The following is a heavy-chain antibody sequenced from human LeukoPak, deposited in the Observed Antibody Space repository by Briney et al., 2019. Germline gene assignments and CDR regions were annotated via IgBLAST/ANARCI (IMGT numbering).Heavy chain of an antibody. V-gene: IGHV4-4*02. CDR3: ARDPLPAAGTSNFDY. D-gene: IGHD6-13*01. Sequence: GSLRLSCAASGFTFSSYWMSWVRQAPGKGLEWIGYIYHSGSTYYNPSLKSRVIISVDRSKNQFSLKLSSVTAADTAVYYCARDPLPAAGTSNFDYWGQGTLVTVSS. CDR2: IYHSGST. CDR1: GFTFSSYW. J-gene: IGHJ4*02.